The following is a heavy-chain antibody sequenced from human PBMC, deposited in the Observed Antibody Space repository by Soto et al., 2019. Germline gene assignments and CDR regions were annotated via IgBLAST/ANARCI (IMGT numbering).Heavy chain of an antibody. CDR1: GDSISSGDYY. D-gene: IGHD4-17*01. CDR2: IYYSGST. J-gene: IGHJ4*02. CDR3: ARARMTTVTMYYFDY. Sequence: TLSLTCTVSGDSISSGDYYWSWIRQPPGKGLEWIGSIYYSGSTYYSPSLKSRVTISVDTSTNQFSLKLSSVTAADTAVYYCARARMTTVTMYYFDYWGQGTLVTVSS. V-gene: IGHV4-30-4*01.